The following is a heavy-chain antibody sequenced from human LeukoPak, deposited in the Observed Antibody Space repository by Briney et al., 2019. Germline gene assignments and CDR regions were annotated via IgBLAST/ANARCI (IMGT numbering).Heavy chain of an antibody. V-gene: IGHV4-31*03. CDR1: GGSISSGGYY. Sequence: SETLSLTCTVSGGSISSGGYYWSWIRQHPGKGLEWIGYIYYSGSTYYNPSLKSRVTISVDTSKNQFSLKLSSVTAADTAVYYCARHIKTVQRSLDPWGQGTLVTVSS. CDR3: ARHIKTVQRSLDP. CDR2: IYYSGST. D-gene: IGHD1-1*01. J-gene: IGHJ5*02.